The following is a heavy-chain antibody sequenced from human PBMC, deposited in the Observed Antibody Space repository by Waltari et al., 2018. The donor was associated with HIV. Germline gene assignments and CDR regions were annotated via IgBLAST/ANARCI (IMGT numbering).Heavy chain of an antibody. J-gene: IGHJ6*02. CDR3: TRAQSHVHGLDV. CDR1: GYTFTDYY. Sequence: QVQLVQSGAELKKSGASVKVSCKPSGYTFTDYYIHWVRQAPGQGLEWMGWININSGGTNFSQKVRGRVTLTRDTSISTAYMQLSSLGSDDTAIYYCTRAQSHVHGLDVWGQGTTVTVSS. V-gene: IGHV1-2*02. CDR2: ININSGGT.